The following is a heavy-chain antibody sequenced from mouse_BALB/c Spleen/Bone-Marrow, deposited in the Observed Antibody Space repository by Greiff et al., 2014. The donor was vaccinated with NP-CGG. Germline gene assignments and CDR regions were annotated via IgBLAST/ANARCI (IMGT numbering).Heavy chain of an antibody. CDR1: GDSITSGY. D-gene: IGHD2-3*01. J-gene: IGHJ2*01. Sequence: EVHLVESGPSLVKPSQTLSLTCSVTGDSITSGYWNWIRKFPGNKLEYMGYISYSGSTYYNPSLKSRVSITRDTSKNQYYLQLNSVTTEDTATYYCARYDGYYSYFDYWGQGTALTVSS. CDR2: ISYSGST. CDR3: ARYDGYYSYFDY. V-gene: IGHV3-8*02.